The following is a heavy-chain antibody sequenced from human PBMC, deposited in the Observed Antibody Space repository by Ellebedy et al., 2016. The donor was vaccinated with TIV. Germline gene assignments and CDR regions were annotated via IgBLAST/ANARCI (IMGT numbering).Heavy chain of an antibody. CDR2: INSDGSST. CDR1: GFTFSSYW. CDR3: ARARLGIGY. Sequence: GEFLKISXAASGFTFSSYWMHWVRQAPGKGLVWVSRINSDGSSTSYADSVKGRFTISRDNAKNTLYLQMNSLRAEDTAVYYCARARLGIGYWGQGTLVTVSS. D-gene: IGHD7-27*01. V-gene: IGHV3-74*01. J-gene: IGHJ4*02.